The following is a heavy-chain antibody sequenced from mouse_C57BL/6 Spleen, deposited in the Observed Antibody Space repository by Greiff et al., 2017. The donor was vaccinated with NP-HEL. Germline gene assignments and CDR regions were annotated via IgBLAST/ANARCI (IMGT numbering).Heavy chain of an antibody. CDR1: GYSITSGYD. Sequence: EVQLQQSGPGMVKPSQSLSLTCTVTGYSITSGYDWHWIRHFPGNKLEWMGYISYSGSTNYNPSLKSRISITHDTSKNHFFLKLNSVTTEDTATYYCARRRGLNYGSSHWYFDVWGTGTTVTVSS. V-gene: IGHV3-1*01. CDR2: ISYSGST. D-gene: IGHD1-1*01. CDR3: ARRRGLNYGSSHWYFDV. J-gene: IGHJ1*03.